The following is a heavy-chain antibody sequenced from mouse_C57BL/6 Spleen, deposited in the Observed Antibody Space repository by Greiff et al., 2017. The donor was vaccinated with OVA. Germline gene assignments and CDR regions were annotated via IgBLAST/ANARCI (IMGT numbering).Heavy chain of an antibody. J-gene: IGHJ3*01. CDR2: IWTGGGT. V-gene: IGHV2-9-1*01. CDR3: ATDYYGSSPFAY. CDR1: GFSLTSYA. Sequence: VQGVESGPGLVAPSQSLSITCTVSGFSLTSYAISWVRQPPGKGLEWLGVIWTGGGTNYNSALKSRLSISKDNSKSQVFLKMNSLQTDDTARYYCATDYYGSSPFAYWGQGTLVTVSA. D-gene: IGHD1-1*01.